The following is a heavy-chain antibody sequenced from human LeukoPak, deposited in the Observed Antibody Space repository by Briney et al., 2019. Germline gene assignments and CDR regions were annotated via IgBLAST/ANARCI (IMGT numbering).Heavy chain of an antibody. J-gene: IGHJ4*02. CDR2: INHSGST. D-gene: IGHD1-26*01. CDR1: GGSFSGYY. CDR3: ARMDSGSYRRPYYFDY. V-gene: IGHV4-34*01. Sequence: SQTLSLTCAVYGGSFSGYYWSWIRQPPGKGLEWIGEINHSGSTNYNPSLKSRVTVSVDTSKNQFSLKLSSVTAADTAVYYCARMDSGSYRRPYYFDYWGQGTLVTVSS.